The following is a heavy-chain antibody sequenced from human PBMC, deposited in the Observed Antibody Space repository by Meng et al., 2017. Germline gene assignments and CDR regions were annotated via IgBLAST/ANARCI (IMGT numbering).Heavy chain of an antibody. D-gene: IGHD2-15*01. CDR3: ARDRGYCSGGSCYSGFDY. J-gene: IGHJ4*02. CDR2: IYYSGST. CDR1: GGSISSYY. V-gene: IGHV4-59*01. Sequence: QVQLQESGPGLVKPSETLSLTCTVSGGSISSYYWSWIRQPPGKGLEWIGYIYYSGSTNYNPSLKSRVTISVDTSKNQFSLKLSSVTAADTAVYYCARDRGYCSGGSCYSGFDYWGQGTLVTVSS.